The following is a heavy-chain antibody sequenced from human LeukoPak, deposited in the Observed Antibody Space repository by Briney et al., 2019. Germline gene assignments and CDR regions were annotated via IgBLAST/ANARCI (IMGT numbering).Heavy chain of an antibody. CDR1: GDILTSYG. CDR3: ARGASYYYDSSGPMGKVFDY. CDR2: ISAYNGNT. Sequence: ASVKVSCKTSGDILTSYGISWVRQAPGQGLEWMGWISAYNGNTNYAQKLQGRVTMTTDTSTSTAYMELRSLRSDDTAVYYCARGASYYYDSSGPMGKVFDYWGQGTLVTVSS. V-gene: IGHV1-18*01. J-gene: IGHJ4*02. D-gene: IGHD3-22*01.